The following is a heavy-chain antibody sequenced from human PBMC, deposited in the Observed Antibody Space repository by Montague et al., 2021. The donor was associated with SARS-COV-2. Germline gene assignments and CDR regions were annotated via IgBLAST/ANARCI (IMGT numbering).Heavy chain of an antibody. V-gene: IGHV6-1*01. CDR1: GDSVSSNNAA. CDR2: TCYRSEWYL. J-gene: IGHJ3*02. CDR3: ARYSYSGTYFGPNDAFDI. D-gene: IGHD1-26*01. Sequence: CAISGDSVSSNNAAWNWIRQSPSRGLEWLGRTCYRSEWYLDYAISLRGRITINPDTSKNQFSLQLDSVTPDDTAVYYCARYSYSGTYFGPNDAFDIWGQGTLVTVSS.